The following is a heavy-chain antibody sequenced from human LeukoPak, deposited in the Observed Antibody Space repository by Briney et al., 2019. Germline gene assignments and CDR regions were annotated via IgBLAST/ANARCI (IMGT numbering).Heavy chain of an antibody. Sequence: GGSLRLSCAASGFTFNNYEMNWVRQTPGKGLDWISYIDTTGTNIYYTDSVKGRFTISRDTEKNTLSLQMNSLRDDATAVYYCARDFKGYADYWGQGTLVTVSS. J-gene: IGHJ4*02. D-gene: IGHD2-2*01. V-gene: IGHV3-48*03. CDR1: GFTFNNYE. CDR2: IDTTGTNI. CDR3: ARDFKGYADY.